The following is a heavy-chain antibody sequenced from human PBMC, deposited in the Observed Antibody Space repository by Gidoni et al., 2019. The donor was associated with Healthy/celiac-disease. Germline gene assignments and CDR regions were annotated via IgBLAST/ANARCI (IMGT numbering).Heavy chain of an antibody. Sequence: QPGGSLKLSCAASGFTFSGSAMHWVRQASGNGLEWVGRIRSKANSYATAYAASVKGRFTISRDDSKNTAYLQMNSLKTEDTAVYYCTRPRNYYDSSGYYLDAFDIWGQGTMVTVSS. V-gene: IGHV3-73*01. CDR2: IRSKANSYAT. D-gene: IGHD3-22*01. CDR3: TRPRNYYDSSGYYLDAFDI. J-gene: IGHJ3*02. CDR1: GFTFSGSA.